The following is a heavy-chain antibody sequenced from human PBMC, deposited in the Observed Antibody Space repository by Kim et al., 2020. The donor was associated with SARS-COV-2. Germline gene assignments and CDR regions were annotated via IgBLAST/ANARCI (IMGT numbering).Heavy chain of an antibody. J-gene: IGHJ3*02. CDR3: ARDTYYYDSSGWVAAFDI. Sequence: KSRVTISVDTSKNQFSLKLSSVTAADTAVYYCARDTYYYDSSGWVAAFDIWGQGTMVTVSS. V-gene: IGHV4-39*02. D-gene: IGHD3-22*01.